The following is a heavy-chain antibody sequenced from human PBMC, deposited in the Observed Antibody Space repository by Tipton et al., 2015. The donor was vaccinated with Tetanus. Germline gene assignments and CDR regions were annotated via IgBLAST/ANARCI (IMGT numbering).Heavy chain of an antibody. CDR2: IGGFGGST. J-gene: IGHJ4*02. CDR1: GFTFTSHV. D-gene: IGHD1/OR15-1a*01. Sequence: GSLRLSCAAAGFTFTSHVMTWVRQPPGTGLEWVSGIGGFGGSTYYADSVKGRFTISRDNSKNTLYLQRNSLRAEDTATYYCAKASRPQSGDWHNYFDSWGQGALVTVSS. CDR3: AKASRPQSGDWHNYFDS. V-gene: IGHV3-23*01.